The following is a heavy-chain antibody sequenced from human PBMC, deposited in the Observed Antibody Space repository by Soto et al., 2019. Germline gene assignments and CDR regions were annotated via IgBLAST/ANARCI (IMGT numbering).Heavy chain of an antibody. CDR1: GYTFTSYD. Sequence: QVQLVQSGAEVKKPGASVKVSCKASGYTFTSYDINWVRQATGQGLEWMGWMNPNSGNTGYAQKFQGRVTMTRNTSISTAYMELSSLRSEDTAVYYCARSYCSGGSCYSDAYYYGMDVWGQGTPVTVSS. CDR2: MNPNSGNT. V-gene: IGHV1-8*01. CDR3: ARSYCSGGSCYSDAYYYGMDV. J-gene: IGHJ6*02. D-gene: IGHD2-15*01.